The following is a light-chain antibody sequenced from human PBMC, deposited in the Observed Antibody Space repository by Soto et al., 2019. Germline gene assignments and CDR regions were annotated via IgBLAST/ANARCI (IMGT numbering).Light chain of an antibody. Sequence: EIVLTQSPATLSLSPGERATLSCRTSQSVSSYFAWYQQKPGRAPRLLIYDASNRATGIPARFIGSGSGTDFTLTISSPVPEDFAVYYCQQRSNWPITFGQGTRLEIK. CDR3: QQRSNWPIT. J-gene: IGKJ5*01. CDR1: QSVSSY. V-gene: IGKV3-11*01. CDR2: DAS.